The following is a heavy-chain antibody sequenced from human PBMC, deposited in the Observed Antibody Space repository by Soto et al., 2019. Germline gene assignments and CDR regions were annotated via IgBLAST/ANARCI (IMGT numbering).Heavy chain of an antibody. Sequence: QVQLVESGGGVVQPGRSLRLSCAASGFTFSSYGMHWVRQAPGKGLEWVAVISYDGSNKYYADSVKGRFTISRDNSKNPLYLQMNSLRAEDTAVYYCAKGPHFEYSSSSFDYWGQGTLVTVSS. CDR1: GFTFSSYG. CDR3: AKGPHFEYSSSSFDY. CDR2: ISYDGSNK. J-gene: IGHJ4*02. V-gene: IGHV3-30*18. D-gene: IGHD6-6*01.